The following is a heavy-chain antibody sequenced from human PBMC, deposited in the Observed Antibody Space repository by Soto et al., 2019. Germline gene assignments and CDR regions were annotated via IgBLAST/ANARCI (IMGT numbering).Heavy chain of an antibody. J-gene: IGHJ6*03. V-gene: IGHV1-8*01. CDR1: GYTFTSYD. D-gene: IGHD4-4*01. Sequence: ASVKVSCKASGYTFTSYDINWVRQATGQGLEWMGWMNPNSGNTGYAQKFQGRVTMTRNTSISTAYMELSSLRSEDTAVYYCARVGSNQSYYYYYYMDVWGKGTTVTVSS. CDR3: ARVGSNQSYYYYYYMDV. CDR2: MNPNSGNT.